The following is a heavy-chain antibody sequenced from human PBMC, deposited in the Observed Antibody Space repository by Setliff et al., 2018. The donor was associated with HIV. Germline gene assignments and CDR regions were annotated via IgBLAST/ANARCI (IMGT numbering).Heavy chain of an antibody. Sequence: SETLSLTCTVSGDSINSGGYFWNWIRQRPGKGLEWIGSIYYSGNTSYSPSLKSRLTISLDTSENQFSLKLTSVTAADTSIYSCARGGGIRDAFDIWGQGTWVTVSS. CDR3: ARGGGIRDAFDI. D-gene: IGHD3-16*01. CDR2: IYYSGNT. V-gene: IGHV4-31*03. CDR1: GDSINSGGYF. J-gene: IGHJ3*02.